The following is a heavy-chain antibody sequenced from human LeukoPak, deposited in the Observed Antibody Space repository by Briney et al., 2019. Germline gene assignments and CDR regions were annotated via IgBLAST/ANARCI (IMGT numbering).Heavy chain of an antibody. D-gene: IGHD6-13*01. J-gene: IGHJ4*02. Sequence: GRSLRLSCEGSGFTFSSYSMHWVRQAPGKGLEWVAVISKTGSNEYYADSVKGRFIISRGNSKNTLYLQMNSLRAEDTAVYYCARSAPYRSPDYWGQGTLVTVSS. CDR1: GFTFSSYS. CDR3: ARSAPYRSPDY. CDR2: ISKTGSNE. V-gene: IGHV3-30-3*01.